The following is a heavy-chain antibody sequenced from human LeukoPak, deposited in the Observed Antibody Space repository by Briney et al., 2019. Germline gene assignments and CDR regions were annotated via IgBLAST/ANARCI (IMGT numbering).Heavy chain of an antibody. CDR3: AIPQWQATTGPWFDP. J-gene: IGHJ5*02. D-gene: IGHD1-26*01. CDR1: GGSISDKS. V-gene: IGHV4-59*01. Sequence: PSETLSLTCSVSGGSISDKSWSWIRQSPGKGLEWRAYIYYTGSTYYNPTLKSRVTISVDPSKNQFSLRLTSVTAADTAVYYCAIPQWQATTGPWFDPWGQGTLVTVSS. CDR2: IYYTGST.